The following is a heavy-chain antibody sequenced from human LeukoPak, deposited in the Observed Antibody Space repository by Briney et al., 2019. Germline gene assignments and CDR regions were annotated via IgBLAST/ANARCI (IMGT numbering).Heavy chain of an antibody. CDR2: INHSGST. D-gene: IGHD2-15*01. CDR1: GGSFSGYY. V-gene: IGHV4-34*01. J-gene: IGHJ4*02. Sequence: SETLSLTCAVYGGSFSGYYWSWIRQPPGKGLEWIGEINHSGSTNYNPSPKSRVTISVDTSKNQSSLKLSSVTAADTAVYYCARLGRNSPRQDFDYWGQGTLVTVSS. CDR3: ARLGRNSPRQDFDY.